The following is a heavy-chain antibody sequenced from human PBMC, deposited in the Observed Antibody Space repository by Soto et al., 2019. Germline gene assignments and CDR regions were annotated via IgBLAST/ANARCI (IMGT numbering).Heavy chain of an antibody. Sequence: QVQLQEARPGLVKTSETLTLTCTVSGPYVSSGRYYWMWVRQPPGKGLECLGYISFSGSSIYGPSGKSRLTLSVDSSKNEISLRLNSVTAADTAVYYCARARESVESSGICYELAYYDLWGPGNLVTVSS. CDR2: ISFSGSS. CDR3: ARARESVESSGICYELAYYDL. D-gene: IGHD3-22*01. CDR1: GPYVSSGRYY. V-gene: IGHV4-61*01. J-gene: IGHJ4*02.